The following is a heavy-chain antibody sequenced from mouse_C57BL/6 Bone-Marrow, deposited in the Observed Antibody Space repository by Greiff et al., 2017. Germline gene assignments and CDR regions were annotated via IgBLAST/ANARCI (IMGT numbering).Heavy chain of an antibody. J-gene: IGHJ4*01. CDR1: GYAFSSYW. CDR3: AIPSITTGVGASMDD. Sequence: QVQLQQSGAELVKPGASVKISCKASGYAFSSYWMNWVKQRPGKGLEWIGQIYPGDGDTNYNGKFKGKATLTADKSSSTAYMQLSSLTSEDSAVYFWAIPSITTGVGASMDDWGQGTSVTVSS. CDR2: IYPGDGDT. V-gene: IGHV1-80*01. D-gene: IGHD1-1*01.